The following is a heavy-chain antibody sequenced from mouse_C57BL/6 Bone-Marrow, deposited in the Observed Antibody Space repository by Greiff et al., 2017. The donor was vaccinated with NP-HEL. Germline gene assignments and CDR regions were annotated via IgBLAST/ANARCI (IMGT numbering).Heavy chain of an antibody. D-gene: IGHD1-1*01. Sequence: QVQLQQSDAELVKPGASVKISCKVSGYTFTDHTIHWMKQRPEQGLEWIGYIYPRDGSTKYNEKFKGKATLTADKSSSTAYMQLNSLTSEDSAVYFCANEDYYGSSYVDFDYWGQGTTLTVSS. V-gene: IGHV1-78*01. CDR3: ANEDYYGSSYVDFDY. CDR1: GYTFTDHT. J-gene: IGHJ2*01. CDR2: IYPRDGST.